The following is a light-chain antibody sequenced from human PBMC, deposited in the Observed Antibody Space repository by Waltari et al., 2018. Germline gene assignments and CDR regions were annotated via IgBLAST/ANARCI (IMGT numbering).Light chain of an antibody. V-gene: IGKV3-11*01. CDR2: EAS. CDR3: QQRTDRPPVT. J-gene: IGKJ1*01. Sequence: EVVLTQSPATLSLSPGERATLSCRASQSVSVYLAWYQQKPGQAPRLLIYEASDRATGVPSRFSGSGSGTDFTLTISSLEPEDFAVYYCQQRTDRPPVTFGQGTRVEMK. CDR1: QSVSVY.